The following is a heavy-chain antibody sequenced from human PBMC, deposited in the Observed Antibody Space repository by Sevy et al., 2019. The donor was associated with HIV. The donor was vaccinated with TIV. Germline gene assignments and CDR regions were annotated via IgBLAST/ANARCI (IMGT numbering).Heavy chain of an antibody. CDR3: ATGYYYDSSGLGGVVDI. J-gene: IGHJ3*02. CDR1: GFTFSSYS. D-gene: IGHD3-22*01. Sequence: GGSLRLSCAASGFTFSSYSMNWVRQAPGKGLEWVSYISSSSSTIYYADSVKGRITSSRDNAKNSLYLQMNSLRAEDRAVYYCATGYYYDSSGLGGVVDIWGQGTMVTVSS. V-gene: IGHV3-48*01. CDR2: ISSSSSTI.